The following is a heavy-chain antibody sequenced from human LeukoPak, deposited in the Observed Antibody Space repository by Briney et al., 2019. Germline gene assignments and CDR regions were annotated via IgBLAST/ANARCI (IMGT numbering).Heavy chain of an antibody. CDR2: INHSGST. V-gene: IGHV4-34*01. Sequence: SETLSLTCAVYGASFSGYYWSWIRQPPGKGLEWIGEINHSGSTNYNPSLKRRVTISVDTSKNQFSLKLSSVTAADTAVYYCARRRRPYYYYMDVWGKGTTVTVSS. J-gene: IGHJ6*03. CDR3: ARRRRPYYYYMDV. CDR1: GASFSGYY.